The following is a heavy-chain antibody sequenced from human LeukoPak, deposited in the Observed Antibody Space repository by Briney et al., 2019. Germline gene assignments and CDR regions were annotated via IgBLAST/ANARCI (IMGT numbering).Heavy chain of an antibody. J-gene: IGHJ3*02. V-gene: IGHV3-23*01. CDR3: AKAITMIVVVTADDAFDI. CDR2: ISGSGGST. D-gene: IGHD3-22*01. CDR1: GFTFSSYA. Sequence: QPGGSLRLSCAASGFTFSSYAMSWVRQAPGKGLEWVSAISGSGGSTYYADSVKGRFTISRDNSKNTPYLQMNSLRAEDTAVYYCAKAITMIVVVTADDAFDIWGQGTMVTVSS.